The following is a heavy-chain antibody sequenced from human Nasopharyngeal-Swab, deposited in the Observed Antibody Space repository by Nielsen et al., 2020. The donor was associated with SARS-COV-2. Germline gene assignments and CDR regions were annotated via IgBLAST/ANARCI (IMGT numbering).Heavy chain of an antibody. CDR3: TTDYYGSYYFDY. CDR1: GFTFSSYW. J-gene: IGHJ4*02. V-gene: IGHV3-74*01. D-gene: IGHD1-26*01. Sequence: GGSLRLSCAASGFTFSSYWMHWVRQAPGKGLVWVSRINSDGSSTSYADSVKGRFTISRDNAKNTLYLQMNSLRAEDTAVYYCTTDYYGSYYFDYWGQGTLVTVSS. CDR2: INSDGSST.